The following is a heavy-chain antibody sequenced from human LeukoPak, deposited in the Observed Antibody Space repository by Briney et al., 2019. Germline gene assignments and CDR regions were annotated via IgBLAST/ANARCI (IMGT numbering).Heavy chain of an antibody. CDR3: ARRWVYDKRAFDA. Sequence: PSKILSLTCTVSGGSISGTYYWSWIRQPPGKGLEWIGYIYYTGTTDSNPSLKSRVTISLDTSKNQFSLNLSSVTAADTAVYYCARRWVYDKRAFDAWGQGTMVTVSS. J-gene: IGHJ3*01. CDR2: IYYTGTT. D-gene: IGHD3-16*01. CDR1: GGSISGTYY. V-gene: IGHV4-59*08.